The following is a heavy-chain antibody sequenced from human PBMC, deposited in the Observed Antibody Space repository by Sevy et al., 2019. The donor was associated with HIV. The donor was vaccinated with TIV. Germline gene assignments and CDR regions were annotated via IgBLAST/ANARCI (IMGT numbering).Heavy chain of an antibody. CDR2: ISGSGGST. J-gene: IGHJ4*02. CDR1: GFTFSSYA. V-gene: IGHV3-23*01. D-gene: IGHD2-2*01. CDR3: AKDRGVYCSSTSCFFLGYYDY. Sequence: GGSLRLSCAASGFTFSSYAMSWVRQAPGKGLGWVSAISGSGGSTYYADSVKGRFTISRDNSKNTLYLQMNSLRAEDTAVYYCAKDRGVYCSSTSCFFLGYYDYWGQGTLVTVSS.